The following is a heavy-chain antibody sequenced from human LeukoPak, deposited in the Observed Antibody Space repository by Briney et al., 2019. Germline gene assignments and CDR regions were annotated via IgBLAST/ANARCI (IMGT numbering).Heavy chain of an antibody. CDR2: IYYSGST. D-gene: IGHD3-10*01. J-gene: IGHJ4*02. CDR3: ARDRGLLWFGEGRYFDY. Sequence: PSETLSLTCTVSGGSISSYYWSWIRQPPGKRLEWIGYIYYSGSTNYNPSLKSRVTISVDTSKNQFSLKLSSVTAADTAVYCCARDRGLLWFGEGRYFDYWGQGTLVTVSS. CDR1: GGSISSYY. V-gene: IGHV4-59*01.